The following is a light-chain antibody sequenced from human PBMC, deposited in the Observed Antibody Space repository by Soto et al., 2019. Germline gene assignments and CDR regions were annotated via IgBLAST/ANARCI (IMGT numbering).Light chain of an antibody. CDR1: QSISSNY. J-gene: IGKJ1*01. V-gene: IGKV3-20*01. Sequence: EIVLTQSPGTLSLSPGERATLSCRASQSISSNYLAWYQQKPGQAPRLLIYGASSRATGIPDRFSGSGSGTDFTLTISRLEPEDFAVYYCQRYSSSPTGTFGQGTKVEVK. CDR2: GAS. CDR3: QRYSSSPTGT.